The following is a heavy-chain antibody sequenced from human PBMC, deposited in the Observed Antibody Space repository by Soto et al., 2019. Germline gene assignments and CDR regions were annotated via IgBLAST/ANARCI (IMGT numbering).Heavy chain of an antibody. V-gene: IGHV4-59*08. CDR2: IYYSGST. D-gene: IGHD3-9*01. CDR3: ARFDSSKAFDI. Sequence: AETLSLTCTVSGGSISSYYWSWIRQPPGKGLEWIGYIYYSGSTNYNPSLKSRVTISVDTSKNQFSLELSSVTAADTAVYYCARFDSSKAFDIWGQGTMVTVSS. J-gene: IGHJ3*02. CDR1: GGSISSYY.